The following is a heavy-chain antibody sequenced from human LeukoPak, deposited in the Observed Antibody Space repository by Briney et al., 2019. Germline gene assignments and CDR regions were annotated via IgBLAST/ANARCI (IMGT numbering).Heavy chain of an antibody. CDR2: INPNSGGT. CDR1: GYTFTGYY. J-gene: IGHJ4*02. V-gene: IGHV1-2*02. CDR3: ARDRRRSGVGPTTFDY. Sequence: ASVKVSCKASGYTFTGYYMHWVRQAPGQGLEWMGWINPNSGGTNYAQKFQGRVTMTRDTSISTAYMELSRLRSDDTAVYYCARDRRRSGVGPTTFDYWGQGSLVTVSS. D-gene: IGHD1-26*01.